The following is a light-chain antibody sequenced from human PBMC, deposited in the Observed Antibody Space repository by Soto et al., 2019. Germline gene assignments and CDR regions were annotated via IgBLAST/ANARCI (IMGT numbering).Light chain of an antibody. CDR2: EVV. J-gene: IGLJ1*01. CDR3: LSYGGSNNYV. V-gene: IGLV2-8*01. CDR1: SSDVGGYHY. Sequence: QSVLTQPPSASGFPGQSVTISCTGTSSDVGGYHYVSWYQHHPGRAPKLLIYEVVKRPPGVPGRFSGSKSGNTASLTVSGLQADDEADYYCLSYGGSNNYVFGTGTKVT.